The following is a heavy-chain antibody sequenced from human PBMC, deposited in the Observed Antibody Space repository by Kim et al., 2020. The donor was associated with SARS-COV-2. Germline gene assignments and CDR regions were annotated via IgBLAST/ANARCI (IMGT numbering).Heavy chain of an antibody. CDR3: ARDATHSSGSYYLVFDY. D-gene: IGHD1-26*01. Sequence: VKGRFTISRDNSKNTLYLQMNSLRAEDTAVYYCARDATHSSGSYYLVFDYWGQGTLVTVSS. J-gene: IGHJ4*02. V-gene: IGHV3-30*01.